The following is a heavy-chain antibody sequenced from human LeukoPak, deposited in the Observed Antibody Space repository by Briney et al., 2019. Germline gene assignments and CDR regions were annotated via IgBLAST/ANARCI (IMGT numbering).Heavy chain of an antibody. Sequence: GGSLRLSCAASGFTFSSYAMSWVRHAPGKGLEWVSAISGSGGSTYYADSVKGRFTISRDSSKNTLYLQMNSLRAEHVAVYHCAGRRGSSRTRDDYWGQGTLVTVSS. CDR1: GFTFSSYA. J-gene: IGHJ4*02. D-gene: IGHD2-2*01. CDR2: ISGSGGST. CDR3: AGRRGSSRTRDDY. V-gene: IGHV3-23*01.